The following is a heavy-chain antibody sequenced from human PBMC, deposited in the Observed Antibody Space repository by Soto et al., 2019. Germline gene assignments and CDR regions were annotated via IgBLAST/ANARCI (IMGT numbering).Heavy chain of an antibody. D-gene: IGHD6-6*01. V-gene: IGHV1-8*01. CDR2: MNPNSGNT. Sequence: ASVKVSCKASGYTFTSYDINWVRQATGQGLEWMGWMNPNSGNTGYAQKFQGRVTMTRNTSISTAYMELSSLRSEDTAVYYCARDTAEARVDWFDPWGQLPLLTVSS. CDR1: GYTFTSYD. CDR3: ARDTAEARVDWFDP. J-gene: IGHJ5*02.